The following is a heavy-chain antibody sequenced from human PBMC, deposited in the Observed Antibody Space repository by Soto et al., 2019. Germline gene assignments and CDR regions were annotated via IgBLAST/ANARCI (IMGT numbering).Heavy chain of an antibody. D-gene: IGHD5-12*01. Sequence: SAPTLVNPTQTLSLTCTFSSFSFNTAGVSLGWIRQTPGGALEWLALIYYNDDRRFSPSLKTRLHITGNTSKNQVVLSLTNVDPRDTATYFCAHSDGGYEIIYFDFWGQGIPVTVSS. CDR1: SFSFNTAGVS. V-gene: IGHV2-5*01. CDR2: IYYNDDR. J-gene: IGHJ4*02. CDR3: AHSDGGYEIIYFDF.